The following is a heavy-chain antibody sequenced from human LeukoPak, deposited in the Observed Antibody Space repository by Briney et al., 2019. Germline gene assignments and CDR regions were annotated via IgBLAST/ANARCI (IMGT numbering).Heavy chain of an antibody. Sequence: PSETLSLTCAVSGYSISSAYYWGWIRQSPGKGLEWIGSIYHSGTTYYNPSLTSRVTVSVDTSKNHFSLKLTFVTAADTAVYYCAKGYCSGTTCYDDRGAFDYWGQGTLVTVSS. CDR2: IYHSGTT. V-gene: IGHV4-38-2*01. D-gene: IGHD2-2*01. J-gene: IGHJ4*02. CDR3: AKGYCSGTTCYDDRGAFDY. CDR1: GYSISSAYY.